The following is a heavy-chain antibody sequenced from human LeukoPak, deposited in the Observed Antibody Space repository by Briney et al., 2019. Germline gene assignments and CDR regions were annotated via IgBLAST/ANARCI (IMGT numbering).Heavy chain of an antibody. Sequence: GGSLRLSCAASGFTFSSYAMHWVRQAPGKGLEWVAVISYDGSSKYYADSVKGRFTISRDNSKNTLYLQMNSLRAEDTAVYYCARDYYDSSGLPGYWGQGTLVTVSS. V-gene: IGHV3-30-3*01. D-gene: IGHD3-22*01. J-gene: IGHJ4*02. CDR2: ISYDGSSK. CDR3: ARDYYDSSGLPGY. CDR1: GFTFSSYA.